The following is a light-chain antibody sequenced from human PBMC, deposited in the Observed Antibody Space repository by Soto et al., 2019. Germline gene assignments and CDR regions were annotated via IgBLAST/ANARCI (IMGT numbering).Light chain of an antibody. V-gene: IGKV3-20*01. CDR2: GAS. CDR1: QSVRSSS. J-gene: IGKJ1*01. CDR3: QQYGSSPPRT. Sequence: ELVLTQSPGTLSLSPGERATLSCRASQSVRSSSLAWYQQKPGQAPRLLIYGASSRATGIPDRFSGSGSGTDFTLTISRLEPEDFAVYYCQQYGSSPPRTFGQGTKVEIK.